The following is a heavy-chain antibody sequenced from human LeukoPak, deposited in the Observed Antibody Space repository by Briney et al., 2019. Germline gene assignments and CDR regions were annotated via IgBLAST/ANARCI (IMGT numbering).Heavy chain of an antibody. CDR2: ISSSSNTI. D-gene: IGHD3-22*01. J-gene: IGHJ3*02. CDR1: GFTFSSYS. CDR3: ARAYYYDSSGYYSAFDI. Sequence: GGSLRLSCAASGFTFSSYSMNWVRQAPGKGLEWVSYISSSSNTIYYADSVKGRFTISRDNAKYSLCLQMNSLRAEDTAVYYCARAYYYDSSGYYSAFDIWGQGAMVTVSS. V-gene: IGHV3-48*01.